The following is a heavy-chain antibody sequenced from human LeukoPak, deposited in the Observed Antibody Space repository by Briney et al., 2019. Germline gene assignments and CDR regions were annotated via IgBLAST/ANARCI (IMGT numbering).Heavy chain of an antibody. D-gene: IGHD6-19*01. J-gene: IGHJ1*01. V-gene: IGHV1-18*01. CDR1: GYTFTSYG. Sequence: GASVKVSCKASGYTFTSYGISWVRQAPGQGLEWMRWISAYNGNTNYAQKLQGRVTMTTDTSTSTAYMELRSLRSDDTAVYYCARDPGWRRAEYFQHWGQGTLVNVSS. CDR2: ISAYNGNT. CDR3: ARDPGWRRAEYFQH.